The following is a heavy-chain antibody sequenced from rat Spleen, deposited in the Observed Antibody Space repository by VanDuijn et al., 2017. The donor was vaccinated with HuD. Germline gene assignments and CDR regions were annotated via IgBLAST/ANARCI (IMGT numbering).Heavy chain of an antibody. CDR3: VRGAASVEY. CDR1: GFTFSNAA. J-gene: IGHJ2*01. CDR2: IRTKPNNYAT. V-gene: IGHV10-5*01. Sequence: VQLVESGGGLVQPGRSLKLSCAASGFTFSNAAMYWVRQAPGKGLEWVARIRTKPNNYATYYADSVKGRFTISRDNAQNTLYLQMSKLGSEDTAIYYCVRGAASVEYWGQGVMVTVSS. D-gene: IGHD1-11*01.